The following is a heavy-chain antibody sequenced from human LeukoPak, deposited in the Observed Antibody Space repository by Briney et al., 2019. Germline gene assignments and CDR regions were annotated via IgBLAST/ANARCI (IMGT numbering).Heavy chain of an antibody. CDR1: GFTFSSYS. CDR2: ISSSSSYI. D-gene: IGHD6-19*01. CDR3: ARGLVRQWLVFVY. V-gene: IGHV3-21*01. J-gene: IGHJ4*02. Sequence: GGSLRLSCAASGFTFSSYSMNWVRQAPGKGLEWVSSISSSSSYIYYADSVKGRFTISRDNAKNSLYLQMNSLRAEDTAVYYCARGLVRQWLVFVYWGQGTLVTVSS.